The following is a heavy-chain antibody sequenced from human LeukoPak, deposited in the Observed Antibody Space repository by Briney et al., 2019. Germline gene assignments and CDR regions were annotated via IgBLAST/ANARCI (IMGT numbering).Heavy chain of an antibody. V-gene: IGHV4-38-2*02. CDR2: IYHSGST. CDR3: ARSGFGATNIYSYFDY. CDR1: GYSISSGYY. Sequence: SETLSLTCTVSGYSISSGYYWGWIRQPPGQGLEWIGSIYHSGSTYYNPSLKSRVTISVDTSKNQFSLKLSSVAAADTAVYYCARSGFGATNIYSYFDYWGQGTLVTVSS. J-gene: IGHJ4*02. D-gene: IGHD1-26*01.